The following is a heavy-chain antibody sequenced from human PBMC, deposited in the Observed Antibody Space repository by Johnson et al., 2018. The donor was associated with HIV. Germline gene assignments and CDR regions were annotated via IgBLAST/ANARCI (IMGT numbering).Heavy chain of an antibody. CDR3: ARASGEWDAFDI. D-gene: IGHD3-10*01. Sequence: QVQLVESGGGLVQPGRSLRLSCTASGFTFGDYAMHWVRQAPGKGLEWVAVISYDGSNKYYADSVKGRFTIFRDNSKNTLYLQMGSLRAEDMAVYYCARASGEWDAFDIWGQGTVVTVSS. V-gene: IGHV3-30*14. J-gene: IGHJ3*02. CDR1: GFTFGDYA. CDR2: ISYDGSNK.